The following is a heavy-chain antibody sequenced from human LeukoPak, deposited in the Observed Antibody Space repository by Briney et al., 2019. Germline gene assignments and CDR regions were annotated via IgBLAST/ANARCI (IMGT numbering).Heavy chain of an antibody. CDR3: ARGGTYSMAIDY. CDR2: IIPFLGTP. CDR1: GGTFRNFA. Sequence: SVKVSCKASGGTFRNFAFSWVRQAPGHGLEWMGGIIPFLGTPNYAQNFQGRVTIAADESTTTVSMELSSLGSEDTAFYYCARGGTYSMAIDYWGQGTLVTVSS. J-gene: IGHJ4*02. D-gene: IGHD1-26*01. V-gene: IGHV1-69*13.